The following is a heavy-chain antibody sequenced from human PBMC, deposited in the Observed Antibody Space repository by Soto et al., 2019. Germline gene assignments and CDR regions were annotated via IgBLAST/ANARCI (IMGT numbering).Heavy chain of an antibody. CDR1: GFTFNAYA. CDR3: ARVASDYINSVDH. Sequence: DVQLLESGGGLVEPGGSLRLSCAASGFTFNAYAMTWVRQAPGKGLEWVSAIGGSGGNRYYAASVKGRFTISRDNSNDTVDLQRNSMRGEDTAVYFFARVASDYINSVDHWGQGTLVTVSS. D-gene: IGHD4-4*01. CDR2: IGGSGGNR. J-gene: IGHJ4*02. V-gene: IGHV3-23*01.